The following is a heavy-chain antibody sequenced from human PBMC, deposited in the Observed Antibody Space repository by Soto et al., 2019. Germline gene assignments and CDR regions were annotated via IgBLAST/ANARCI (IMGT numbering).Heavy chain of an antibody. CDR3: ARARYYYDSSGYYRTTYYYYGMDV. CDR2: IIPIFGTA. CDR1: GGTFSSYA. J-gene: IGHJ6*02. Sequence: QVQLVQSGAEVKKPGSSVKVSCKASGGTFSSYAISWVRQAPGQGLEWMGGIIPIFGTANYAQKFQGRVTITADESTSTAYMELSSLRSEDTVVYYCARARYYYDSSGYYRTTYYYYGMDVWGQGTTVTVSS. D-gene: IGHD3-22*01. V-gene: IGHV1-69*01.